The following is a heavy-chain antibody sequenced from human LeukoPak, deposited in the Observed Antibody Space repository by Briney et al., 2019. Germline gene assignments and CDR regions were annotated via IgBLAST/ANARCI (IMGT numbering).Heavy chain of an antibody. Sequence: GASVKVSCKASGYIFISYAMHWVRQAPGQRLEWMGSINAGTGNTKYSQEFQGRVTITRDTSASTAYMELSRLRSDDTAVYYCARARDSSGWYGGNWFDPWGQGTLVTVSS. J-gene: IGHJ5*02. V-gene: IGHV1-3*01. D-gene: IGHD6-19*01. CDR2: INAGTGNT. CDR1: GYIFISYA. CDR3: ARARDSSGWYGGNWFDP.